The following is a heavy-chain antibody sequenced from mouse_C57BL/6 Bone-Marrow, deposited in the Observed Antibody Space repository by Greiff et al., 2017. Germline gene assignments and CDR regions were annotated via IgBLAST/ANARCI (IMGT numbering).Heavy chain of an antibody. V-gene: IGHV6-3*01. Sequence: EVKLQESGGGLVQPGGSMKLSCVASGFTFSNYWMNWVRQSPEKGLEWVAQIRLKSDNYATHYAESVKGRFTISRDDSKSSVYLQMNKVRDEDTGIYYSTGIYDYGSSYPAWFAYWGQGTLVTVSA. CDR1: GFTFSNYW. CDR3: TGIYDYGSSYPAWFAY. CDR2: IRLKSDNYAT. D-gene: IGHD1-1*01. J-gene: IGHJ3*01.